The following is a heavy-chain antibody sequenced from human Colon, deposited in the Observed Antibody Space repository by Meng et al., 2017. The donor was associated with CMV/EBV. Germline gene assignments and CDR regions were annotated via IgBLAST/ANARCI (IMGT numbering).Heavy chain of an antibody. CDR1: GFTFSSYG. D-gene: IGHD3-10*01. Sequence: GGSLRLPCSASGFTFSSYGMHWVRQAPGKGLEWVANIKQDGSETSYVNSVKDRFTISRDNAKNSLYLQMNNLRAEDTAVYYCARRQLWLDSWGQGTLVTVSS. CDR3: ARRQLWLDS. V-gene: IGHV3-7*01. J-gene: IGHJ5*01. CDR2: IKQDGSET.